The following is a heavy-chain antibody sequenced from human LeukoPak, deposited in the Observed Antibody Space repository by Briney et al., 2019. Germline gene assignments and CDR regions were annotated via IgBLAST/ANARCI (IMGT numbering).Heavy chain of an antibody. CDR2: MNPNSDNI. CDR1: GYTFTNYD. V-gene: IGHV1-8*01. CDR3: ARGNYDGYYFDS. Sequence: ASVKVPCKASGYTFTNYDINWVRQATGQGLEWMGWMNPNSDNIGYAQKFQGRVTMTGDTSISTAYMDLSSLRSEDTAVYYCARGNYDGYYFDSWGQGTLVTVFS. J-gene: IGHJ4*02. D-gene: IGHD4-23*01.